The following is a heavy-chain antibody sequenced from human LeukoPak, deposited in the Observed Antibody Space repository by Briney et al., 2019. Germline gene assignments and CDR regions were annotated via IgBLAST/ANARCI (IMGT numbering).Heavy chain of an antibody. V-gene: IGHV4-59*11. J-gene: IGHJ6*03. CDR3: ARRNDYVWGSYRYTDYYYYMDV. Sequence: SETLSLTCTVSGGSISSHYWSWIRQPPGKGLEWIGYIYYSGRTNYNPSLKRRVTISVDTSKKQFSRKLSSVTAADTAVYYCARRNDYVWGSYRYTDYYYYMDVWGKGTTVTVSS. D-gene: IGHD3-16*02. CDR1: GGSISSHY. CDR2: IYYSGRT.